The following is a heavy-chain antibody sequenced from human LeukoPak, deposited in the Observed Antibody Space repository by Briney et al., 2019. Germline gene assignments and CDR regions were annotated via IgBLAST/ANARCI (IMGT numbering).Heavy chain of an antibody. CDR1: GGSISSGGHY. J-gene: IGHJ4*02. D-gene: IGHD2-15*01. CDR2: IYYGGST. Sequence: PSETLSLTCIVSGGSISSGGHYWGWIRQPPGKGLEWIGSIYYGGSTYYNPSLNSRVTMFIDMSKNHFSLKMSSVTATDTAVYYCARLVCGGGSCPAEFDYWGQGTLVTVSS. V-gene: IGHV4-39*02. CDR3: ARLVCGGGSCPAEFDY.